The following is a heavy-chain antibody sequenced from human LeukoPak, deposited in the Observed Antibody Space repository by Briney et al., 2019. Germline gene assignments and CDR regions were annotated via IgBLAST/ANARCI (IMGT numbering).Heavy chain of an antibody. V-gene: IGHV3-30*02. Sequence: PGGSLRLSCAASGVTFSSYGMHWVRQAPGKGLEWVAFIRYDGSNKNYADSVKGGFTISRDNSKNTLYLQMNRLRSEETAVYYCARFFFSSEVTTLLSWFDPWGQGTLVTVSS. D-gene: IGHD4-17*01. CDR3: ARFFFSSEVTTLLSWFDP. CDR2: IRYDGSNK. J-gene: IGHJ5*02. CDR1: GVTFSSYG.